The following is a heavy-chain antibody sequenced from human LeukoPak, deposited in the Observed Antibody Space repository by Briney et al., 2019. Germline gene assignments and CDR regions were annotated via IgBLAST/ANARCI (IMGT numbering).Heavy chain of an antibody. J-gene: IGHJ6*03. CDR1: GYTFTSYY. Sequence: GASVKVSCKASGYTFTSYYMHWVRQAPGQGLEWMGIINPSGGSTSYAQKFQGRVTMTRDMSTSTVYMELSSLRSEDTAVYYCARGYCSGGSCYSGELYYYYMDVWGKGTTVTVSS. CDR3: ARGYCSGGSCYSGELYYYYMDV. V-gene: IGHV1-46*01. D-gene: IGHD2-15*01. CDR2: INPSGGST.